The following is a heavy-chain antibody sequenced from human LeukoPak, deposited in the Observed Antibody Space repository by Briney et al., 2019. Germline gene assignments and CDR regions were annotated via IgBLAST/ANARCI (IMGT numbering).Heavy chain of an antibody. V-gene: IGHV3-66*01. CDR2: IYSGGST. Sequence: GGSLRLSCAASGFTVSSNYMSWVRQAPGKGLEWVSVIYSGGSTYYADSVKGRFTISRDNSKNTLYLQMSSLRAEDTAVYYCARDLQYSSSLYSDYWGQGTLVTVSS. J-gene: IGHJ4*02. CDR1: GFTVSSNY. CDR3: ARDLQYSSSLYSDY. D-gene: IGHD6-13*01.